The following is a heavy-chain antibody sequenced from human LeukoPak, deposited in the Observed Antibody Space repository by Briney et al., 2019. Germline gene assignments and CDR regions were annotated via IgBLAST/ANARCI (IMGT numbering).Heavy chain of an antibody. Sequence: SVKVSCKASGGTFSSYAISWVRQALGQGLEWMGGIIPIFGTANYAQKFQGRVTITADESTSTAYMELNSLRSEDTAVYYCASRSYCSGGSCYPVGSQFDYWGQGTLVTVSS. J-gene: IGHJ4*02. CDR1: GGTFSSYA. V-gene: IGHV1-69*13. D-gene: IGHD2-15*01. CDR3: ASRSYCSGGSCYPVGSQFDY. CDR2: IIPIFGTA.